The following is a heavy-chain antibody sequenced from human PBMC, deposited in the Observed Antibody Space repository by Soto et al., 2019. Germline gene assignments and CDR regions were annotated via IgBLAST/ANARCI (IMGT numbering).Heavy chain of an antibody. J-gene: IGHJ4*02. V-gene: IGHV3-30*18. CDR3: ANGIVDILATTFLES. Sequence: GGSLRLSCAASGFTFSSYGMHWVRQAPGKGLGWVAVISYDGSNKYYADSVKGRFTISRDNSKNTLYLQMNSLRAEDTAVYYCANGIVDILATTFLESWGQSTL. CDR1: GFTFSSYG. D-gene: IGHD5-12*01. CDR2: ISYDGSNK.